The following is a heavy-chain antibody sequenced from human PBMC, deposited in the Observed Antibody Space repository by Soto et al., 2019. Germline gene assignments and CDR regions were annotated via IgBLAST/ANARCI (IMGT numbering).Heavy chain of an antibody. D-gene: IGHD3-9*01. CDR2: IYDSVNT. Sequence: SETLSLTCTVSGDSLSSGGHYWSLILQHPGKGLEWIGHIYDSVNTYYSPSLMSRVTISADMSKNQFSLNLRSVTAAETAVYYCARVDHRGYFAILTDYWGQGTLVTVSS. V-gene: IGHV4-31*03. CDR3: ARVDHRGYFAILTDY. J-gene: IGHJ4*02. CDR1: GDSLSSGGHY.